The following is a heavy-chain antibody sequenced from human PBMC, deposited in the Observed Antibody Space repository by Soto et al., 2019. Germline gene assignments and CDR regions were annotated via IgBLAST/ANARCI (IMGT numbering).Heavy chain of an antibody. V-gene: IGHV4-59*01. D-gene: IGHD6-19*01. CDR2: IYYSGST. J-gene: IGHJ3*02. CDR3: ARVSLGQWLEDI. Sequence: SETLSLTCTVSGGSISSYYWSWIRQPPGKGLEWIGYIYYSGSTNYNPSLKSRVTISVDTSKNQFSLKLSSVTAADTAVYYCARVSLGQWLEDIWGQGTMVTVSS. CDR1: GGSISSYY.